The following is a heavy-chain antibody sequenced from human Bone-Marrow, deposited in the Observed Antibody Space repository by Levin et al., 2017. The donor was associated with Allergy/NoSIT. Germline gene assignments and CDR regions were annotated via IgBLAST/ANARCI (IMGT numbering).Heavy chain of an antibody. CDR2: MKEDGSEK. J-gene: IGHJ6*03. V-gene: IGHV3-7*04. CDR1: GFTLSSHW. CDR3: ARDDYYYYMDV. Sequence: PSETLSLTCAASGFTLSSHWMTWVRQAPGKGLEWVASMKEDGSEKYYVDFVKGRFTISRDNAKNSLYLQMNSLRAEDTAVYYCARDDYYYYMDVWGKGTTVTVSS.